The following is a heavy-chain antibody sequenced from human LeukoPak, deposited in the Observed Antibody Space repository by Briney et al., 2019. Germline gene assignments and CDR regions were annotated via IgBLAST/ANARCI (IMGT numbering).Heavy chain of an antibody. Sequence: SETLSLTCGVDGGSFSGYDWSWVRQPPGKGLEWLGEINYGGDTNYNPSLKSRVTISVDTSKNQLSLKVRSVTAADTAVYYCARGLGWKVTPMGLFYMDVWGEGATVTVSS. CDR2: INYGGDT. V-gene: IGHV4-34*01. CDR1: GGSFSGYD. CDR3: ARGLGWKVTPMGLFYMDV. J-gene: IGHJ6*03. D-gene: IGHD1-1*01.